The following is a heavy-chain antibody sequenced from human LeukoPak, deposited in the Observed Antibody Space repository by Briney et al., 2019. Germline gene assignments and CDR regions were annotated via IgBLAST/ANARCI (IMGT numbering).Heavy chain of an antibody. V-gene: IGHV1-24*01. CDR1: GYTLTELS. CDR2: FDPEDGET. CDR3: ARLSSGALDAFDI. J-gene: IGHJ3*02. Sequence: ASVKVSCKVSGYTLTELSMHWVRQAPGKGLEWMGGFDPEDGETIYAQKSQGRVTMTEDTSTDTAYMELNSLIAEDTAVYYCARLSSGALDAFDIWGQGTMVTVSS. D-gene: IGHD2-21*02.